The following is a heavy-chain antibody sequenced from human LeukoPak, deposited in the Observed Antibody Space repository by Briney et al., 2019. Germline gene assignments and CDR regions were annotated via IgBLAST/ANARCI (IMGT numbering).Heavy chain of an antibody. Sequence: SETLSLTCAVSGYSISSGYYWGWIRQPPGKGLEWIGSIYHSGSTYYNPSLKSRVTISVDTSKNQFSLKLSSVTAADTAVYYCARGLVVVAAGNWFVPWGHGTLVTVSS. V-gene: IGHV4-38-2*01. J-gene: IGHJ5*02. D-gene: IGHD2-15*01. CDR3: ARGLVVVAAGNWFVP. CDR2: IYHSGST. CDR1: GYSISSGYY.